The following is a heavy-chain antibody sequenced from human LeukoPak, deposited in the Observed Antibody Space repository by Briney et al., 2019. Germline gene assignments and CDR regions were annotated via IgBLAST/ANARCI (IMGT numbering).Heavy chain of an antibody. CDR1: GFTFSSYS. D-gene: IGHD2-2*02. V-gene: IGHV3-21*01. CDR3: AREGYCSSTSCYNGPDFDY. J-gene: IGHJ4*02. CDR2: ISSISSYI. Sequence: GGSLRLPCAASGFTFSSYSMNWVRQAPGNGLEWVSSISSISSYIYYADSVKGRFTISRDNAKNSLYLQMNSLRAEDTAVYYCAREGYCSSTSCYNGPDFDYWGQGTLVTVSS.